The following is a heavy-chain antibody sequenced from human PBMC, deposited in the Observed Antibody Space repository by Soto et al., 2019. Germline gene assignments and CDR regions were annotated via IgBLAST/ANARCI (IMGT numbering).Heavy chain of an antibody. CDR2: SRNKANSYST. D-gene: IGHD1-26*01. Sequence: EVQLVESGGGLVQPGGSLRLSCAASGFTFSDHYMDWVRQAPGKGLEWVGRSRNKANSYSTEYAASVTGRFTISRDESKISLYLQMNSLKTEDTAVYYCARFSGSYTRGPDYWGQGTLVTVSS. CDR3: ARFSGSYTRGPDY. J-gene: IGHJ4*02. CDR1: GFTFSDHY. V-gene: IGHV3-72*01.